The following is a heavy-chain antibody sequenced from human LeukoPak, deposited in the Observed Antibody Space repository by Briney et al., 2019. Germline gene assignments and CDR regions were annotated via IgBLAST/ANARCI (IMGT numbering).Heavy chain of an antibody. CDR1: GGSFSGYY. CDR3: ARGYYTDSSDYQQTKLFDP. V-gene: IGHV4-34*01. D-gene: IGHD3-22*01. J-gene: IGHJ5*02. CDR2: INHSGST. Sequence: SETLSLTCAVYGGSFSGYYWSWIRQPPGKGLEWIGEINHSGSTNYNPSLKSRVTISVDTSKNQFSLKLSSVTAADTALYYCARGYYTDSSDYQQTKLFDPWGQGTLVTVSS.